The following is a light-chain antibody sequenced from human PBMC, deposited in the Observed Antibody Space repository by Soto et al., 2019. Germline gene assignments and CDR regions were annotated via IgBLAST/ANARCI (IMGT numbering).Light chain of an antibody. V-gene: IGKV1-39*01. J-gene: IGKJ1*01. CDR2: SAS. Sequence: DIQMTQSPSSLSASVGDRVTITCRARQSISRCLSWYQQKPGKAPKLLIYSASSLQSGVPSRFSGSGSGTDFILTISSLQPEDSATYYCQQSYRTPRTFGQGTKVEIK. CDR3: QQSYRTPRT. CDR1: QSISRC.